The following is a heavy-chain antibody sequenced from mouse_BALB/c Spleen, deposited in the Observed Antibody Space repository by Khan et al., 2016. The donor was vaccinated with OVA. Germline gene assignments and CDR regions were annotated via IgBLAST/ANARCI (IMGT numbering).Heavy chain of an antibody. Sequence: QVQLQQSGPELVKPGASLKVSCKASGYTFTDYVIGWVKQRTRQGLEWIGDIFPGSGTPYYNEKFKDKATLTADKSSNTAYMQLSSLTSEDSAVXFCASGGYSVCAYWGQGTLVTVSA. D-gene: IGHD2-14*01. CDR1: GYTFTDYV. CDR3: ASGGYSVCAY. V-gene: IGHV1-81*01. J-gene: IGHJ3*01. CDR2: IFPGSGTP.